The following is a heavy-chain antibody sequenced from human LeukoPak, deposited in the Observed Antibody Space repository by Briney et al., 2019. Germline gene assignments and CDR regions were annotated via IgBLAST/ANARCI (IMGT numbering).Heavy chain of an antibody. CDR3: AKFLPTHIVVANYYFDY. CDR2: ISGSGGST. J-gene: IGHJ4*02. Sequence: GGSLRLSCVVSGFTFSNAWMSWVRLAPGKGLEWVSAISGSGGSTYYADSVKGRFTISRDNSKNTLYLQMNSLRAEDTAVYYCAKFLPTHIVVANYYFDYWGQGTLVTVSS. CDR1: GFTFSNAW. V-gene: IGHV3-23*01. D-gene: IGHD2-21*01.